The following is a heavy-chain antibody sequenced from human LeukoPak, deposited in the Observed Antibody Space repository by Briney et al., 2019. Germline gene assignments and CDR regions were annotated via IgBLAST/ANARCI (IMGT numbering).Heavy chain of an antibody. CDR2: ISGSDGST. CDR3: ARGYELLGY. Sequence: PGGSLRLSCTASGFTFSSYAMSWVRQAPGKGLEWVSAISGSDGSTYYADSVKGRFTISRDNAKNSLYLQMNSLRAEDTAVYYCARGYELLGYWGQGTLVTVSS. J-gene: IGHJ4*02. V-gene: IGHV3-23*01. CDR1: GFTFSSYA. D-gene: IGHD1-26*01.